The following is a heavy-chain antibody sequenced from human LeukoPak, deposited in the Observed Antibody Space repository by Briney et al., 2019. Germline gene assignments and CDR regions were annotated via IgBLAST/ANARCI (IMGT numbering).Heavy chain of an antibody. CDR2: ISSNGGST. J-gene: IGHJ6*02. Sequence: GGSLRLSCAASGFTFSSYAMHWVRQAPGKGLEYVSAISSNGGSTYYANSVKSRFTISRDNSKNTLYLQMGSLRAEDMAVYYCAREYLYYYYYGMDVWGQGTTVTVSS. CDR3: AREYLYYYYYGMDV. V-gene: IGHV3-64*01. D-gene: IGHD2-2*01. CDR1: GFTFSSYA.